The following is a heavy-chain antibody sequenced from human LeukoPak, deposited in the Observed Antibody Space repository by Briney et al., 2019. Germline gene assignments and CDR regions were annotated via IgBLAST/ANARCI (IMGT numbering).Heavy chain of an antibody. D-gene: IGHD2-21*02. CDR2: ISGNGGRT. Sequence: GGSLRLSCAASGFTFSTSAMHWVRQAPGKGLEYVSAISGNGGRTYYANSVKGRFTISGDNSKNTVFLQMGSLRTEDMAVYYCARGEPDCAGDCPYWCLDLWGRGTLVTVSS. V-gene: IGHV3-64*01. CDR1: GFTFSTSA. J-gene: IGHJ2*01. CDR3: ARGEPDCAGDCPYWCLDL.